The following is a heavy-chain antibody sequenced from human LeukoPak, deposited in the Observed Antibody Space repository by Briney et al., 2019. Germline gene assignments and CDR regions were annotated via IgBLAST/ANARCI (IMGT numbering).Heavy chain of an antibody. D-gene: IGHD2-21*02. CDR1: GGSIMNYA. J-gene: IGHJ2*01. Sequence: GASVKVSCKTSGGSIMNYAISSVRQAPGQRLEWMGVIIPIFGTSNYAQKFQGRVTITADKSTNTANMELSSLRSEDTAVYYCAIVAAAIPRWYFDLWGRGTLVTVSS. V-gene: IGHV1-69*06. CDR2: IIPIFGTS. CDR3: AIVAAAIPRWYFDL.